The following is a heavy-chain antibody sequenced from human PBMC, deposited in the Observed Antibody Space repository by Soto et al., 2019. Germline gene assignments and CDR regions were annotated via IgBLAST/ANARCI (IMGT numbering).Heavy chain of an antibody. CDR1: GGSISSGDYY. V-gene: IGHV4-30-4*01. Sequence: QVQLQESGPGLVKPSQTLSLTCTVSGGSISSGDYYWRWIRQPPGKGLEWIGDIYYSGSTYYNPSLKSRVTISVDTSKNQCSLKLTSVTAADTAVYYCARDDDSSGYDYWGQGTLVTVSS. J-gene: IGHJ4*02. CDR3: ARDDDSSGYDY. CDR2: IYYSGST. D-gene: IGHD3-22*01.